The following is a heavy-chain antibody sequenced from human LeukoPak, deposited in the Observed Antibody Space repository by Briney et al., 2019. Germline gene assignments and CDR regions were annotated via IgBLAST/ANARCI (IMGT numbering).Heavy chain of an antibody. CDR3: AREGIEAGPANYYMDV. D-gene: IGHD6-13*01. CDR2: ISYDGSKK. Sequence: GGSLRLSCAASGFTFSRYGVQWVRQAPGKGLEWLAVISYDGSKKYYIDSVKGRFTISRDNSKNTLYLQMNSLRVEDTAVYYCAREGIEAGPANYYMDVWGKGTTVTVSS. CDR1: GFTFSRYG. V-gene: IGHV3-30*04. J-gene: IGHJ6*03.